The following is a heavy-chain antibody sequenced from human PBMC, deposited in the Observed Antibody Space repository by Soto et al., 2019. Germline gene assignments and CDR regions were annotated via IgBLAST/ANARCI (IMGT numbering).Heavy chain of an antibody. Sequence: ASVKVSCKASGGTFSSYTISWVRQAPGQGLEWMGRIIPILGIANYAQKFQGRVTITADKSTSTAYMELSSLRSEDTAVYYCASVIAVADYGPSDYWGLGTLVTVSS. D-gene: IGHD6-19*01. CDR1: GGTFSSYT. CDR3: ASVIAVADYGPSDY. CDR2: IIPILGIA. J-gene: IGHJ4*02. V-gene: IGHV1-69*02.